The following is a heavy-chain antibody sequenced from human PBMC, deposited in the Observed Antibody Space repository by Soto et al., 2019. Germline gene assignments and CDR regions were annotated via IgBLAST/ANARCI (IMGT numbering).Heavy chain of an antibody. J-gene: IGHJ4*02. CDR1: GGTFKNYA. Sequence: QVQLVQSESEVKKPGSSVKVSCKVSGGTFKNYAISWVRQAPGQGLEWVGGILPVFDELNYAPKLQGRVTITADEVMSTAHLELGSLTSEETAVYCWASASDTSGYYYWGQGPLVTVSS. CDR2: ILPVFDEL. V-gene: IGHV1-69*01. CDR3: ASASDTSGYYY. D-gene: IGHD3-22*01.